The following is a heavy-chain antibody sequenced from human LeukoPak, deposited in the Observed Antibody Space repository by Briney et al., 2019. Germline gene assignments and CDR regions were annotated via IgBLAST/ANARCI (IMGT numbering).Heavy chain of an antibody. Sequence: KTSQTLSLTCTVSGGSISSGGYYWSWIRQHPGKGLEWIGYIYYSGSTYYNPSLKSRVTISVDTSKNQFSLKLSSVTAADTAVYYCARDSITMVRGVRNFNGMDVWGQGTTVTVSS. V-gene: IGHV4-30-4*08. CDR2: IYYSGST. J-gene: IGHJ6*02. D-gene: IGHD3-10*01. CDR1: GGSISSGGYY. CDR3: ARDSITMVRGVRNFNGMDV.